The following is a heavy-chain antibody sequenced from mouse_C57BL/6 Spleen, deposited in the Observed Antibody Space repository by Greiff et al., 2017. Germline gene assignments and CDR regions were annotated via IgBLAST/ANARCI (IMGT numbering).Heavy chain of an antibody. D-gene: IGHD2-5*01. Sequence: EVQGVESGGGLVQPGGSMKLSCVASGFTFSNYWMNWVRQSPEKGLEWVAQIRLKSDNYATHYAESVKGRFTISRDDSKSSVYLQMNNLRAEDTGIYYCTSSDSNFTLAWFAYWGQGTLVTVSA. CDR1: GFTFSNYW. V-gene: IGHV6-3*01. CDR2: IRLKSDNYAT. J-gene: IGHJ3*01. CDR3: TSSDSNFTLAWFAY.